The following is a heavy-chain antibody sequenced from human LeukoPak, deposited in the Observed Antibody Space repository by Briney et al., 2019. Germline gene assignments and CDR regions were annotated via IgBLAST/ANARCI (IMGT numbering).Heavy chain of an antibody. CDR2: TFYSGST. CDR1: GDPISSEDYW. D-gene: IGHD1-26*01. CDR3: ARQRGHSRWAFDI. V-gene: IGHV4-39*01. Sequence: SETLSLTCSVSGDPISSEDYWWGWLRQPPGKGLEWVVSTFYSGSTYYNGTLKRRLTISVVPSKDQFSLKLSSVTDADTAVYFYARQRGHSRWAFDIWGQGRMVTVSS. J-gene: IGHJ3*02.